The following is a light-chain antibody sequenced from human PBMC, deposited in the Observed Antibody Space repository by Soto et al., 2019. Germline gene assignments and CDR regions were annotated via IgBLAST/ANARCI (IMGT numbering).Light chain of an antibody. CDR3: SSFTNSILV. CDR2: EVT. CDR1: TSDVGSHNF. V-gene: IGLV2-14*01. J-gene: IGLJ3*02. Sequence: QSVLTQPASVSGSPGQSITISCTGTTSDVGSHNFVSWYQQLPGKAPKLLIYEVTNRPSGTSNRFYGSKSGNTASLTISGLQAEDEADYYCSSFTNSILVFGGGTKLTVL.